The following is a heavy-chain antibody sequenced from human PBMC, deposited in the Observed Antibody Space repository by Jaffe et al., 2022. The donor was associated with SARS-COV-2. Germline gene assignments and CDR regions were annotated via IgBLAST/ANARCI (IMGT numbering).Heavy chain of an antibody. J-gene: IGHJ3*02. CDR1: GGSISSGGYY. D-gene: IGHD3-22*01. Sequence: QVQLQESGPGLVKPSQTLSLTCTVSGGSISSGGYYWSWIRQHPGKGLEWIGYIYYSGSTYYNPSLKSRVTISVDTSKNQFSLKLSSVTAADTAVYYCAGRYYYDSSGYYFSSGGPDAFDIWGQGTMVTVSS. CDR2: IYYSGST. CDR3: AGRYYYDSSGYYFSSGGPDAFDI. V-gene: IGHV4-31*03.